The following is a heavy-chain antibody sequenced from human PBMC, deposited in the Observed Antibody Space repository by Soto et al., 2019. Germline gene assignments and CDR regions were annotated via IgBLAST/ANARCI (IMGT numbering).Heavy chain of an antibody. D-gene: IGHD4-17*01. Sequence: QVQLVESGGGVVQPGRSLRLSCAASGFTFSSYGMHWVRQAPGKGLEWVAVISYDGSNKYYADSVKGRFTISRDNSKNTLYLQMNSLIAEDTAVYYCAKPTVKEGYFDPWGRGTLVTVSS. CDR3: AKPTVKEGYFDP. CDR2: ISYDGSNK. J-gene: IGHJ2*01. V-gene: IGHV3-30*18. CDR1: GFTFSSYG.